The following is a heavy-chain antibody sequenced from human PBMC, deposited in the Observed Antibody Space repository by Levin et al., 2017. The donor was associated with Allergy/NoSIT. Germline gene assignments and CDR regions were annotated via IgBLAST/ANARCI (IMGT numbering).Heavy chain of an antibody. V-gene: IGHV3-72*01. CDR2: ISNKLHSHTT. CDR3: ASAKTTGDNVFDI. Sequence: GESLKISCAASGFTLSDRHMEWVRQAPGKGLECVGRISNKLHSHTTLFAASLKGRFTISRDDPENSVYLQMSSLETEDTAVYYCASAKTTGDNVFDIWGQGTMVTVSS. D-gene: IGHD1-1*01. CDR1: GFTLSDRH. J-gene: IGHJ3*02.